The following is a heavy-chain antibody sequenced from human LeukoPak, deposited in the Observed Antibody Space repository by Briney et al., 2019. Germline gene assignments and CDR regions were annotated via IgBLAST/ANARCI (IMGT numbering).Heavy chain of an antibody. CDR2: ISGSGGST. Sequence: GSLRLSCAASGFTFSSYAMSWVRQAPGKGLEWVSAISGSGGSTYYADSVRGRFTISRDNSKNTLYLQMNSLRAEDTAVYYCAKELMPVATIGSYYFDYWGQGTLVTVSS. D-gene: IGHD5-12*01. V-gene: IGHV3-23*01. CDR3: AKELMPVATIGSYYFDY. J-gene: IGHJ4*02. CDR1: GFTFSSYA.